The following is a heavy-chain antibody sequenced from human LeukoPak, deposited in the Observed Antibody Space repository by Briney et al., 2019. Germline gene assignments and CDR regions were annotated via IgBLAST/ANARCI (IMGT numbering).Heavy chain of an antibody. CDR3: ASEEGIGSGTEAFDI. J-gene: IGHJ3*02. CDR2: IYHSGST. D-gene: IGHD3-10*01. Sequence: SETLSLTCAVSGGSISSSNWWSWVRQPPGKGLEWIGEIYHSGSTNYNPPLKSRVTISVDKSKNQFSLKLSSVTAADTAVYYCASEEGIGSGTEAFDIWGQGTMVTVSS. CDR1: GGSISSSNW. V-gene: IGHV4-4*02.